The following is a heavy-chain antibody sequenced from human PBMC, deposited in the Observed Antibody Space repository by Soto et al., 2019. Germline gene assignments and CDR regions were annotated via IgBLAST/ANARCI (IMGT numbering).Heavy chain of an antibody. CDR3: ARGGRAGCCSSFRCWSTLNWLDP. V-gene: IGHV1-46*01. Sequence: AAVKVSCKASGYTFTSYYMHWVRQAPGQGLEWMGIINPSGGSTSYAQKFQGRVTMTRDTSTSTVYMELSSLRSEDTAVYYCARGGRAGCCSSFRCWSTLNWLDPWG. CDR2: INPSGGST. D-gene: IGHD2-2*01. J-gene: IGHJ5*02. CDR1: GYTFTSYY.